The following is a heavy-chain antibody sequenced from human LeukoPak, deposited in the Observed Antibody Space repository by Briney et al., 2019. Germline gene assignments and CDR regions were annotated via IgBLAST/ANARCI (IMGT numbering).Heavy chain of an antibody. V-gene: IGHV4-59*12. CDR3: ARMDFGVVTN. J-gene: IGHJ4*02. Sequence: PSETLSLTCTVSGGSISSYYWSWIRQPPRKGLEWIGYIYYSGSTNYNPSLKSRVTISVDTSKNQFSLKLSSVTAADTAVYYCARMDFGVVTNWGQGTLVTVSS. D-gene: IGHD3-3*01. CDR2: IYYSGST. CDR1: GGSISSYY.